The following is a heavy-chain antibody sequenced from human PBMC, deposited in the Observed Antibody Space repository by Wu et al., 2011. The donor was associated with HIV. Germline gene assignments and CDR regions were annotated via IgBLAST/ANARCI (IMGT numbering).Heavy chain of an antibody. D-gene: IGHD1-26*01. Sequence: QVQLVQSGAEVKKPGASVKVSCRASGYTFTGNYMHWVRQAPGQGLEWMGWINPNSGGTEYSQKFQGRVTMTRDTSISTMYMELSNLRSDDTALYYCSRDPNLGHYWGQGTLVTVSS. CDR3: SRDPNLGHY. J-gene: IGHJ4*02. CDR1: GYTFTGNY. V-gene: IGHV1-2*02. CDR2: INPNSGGT.